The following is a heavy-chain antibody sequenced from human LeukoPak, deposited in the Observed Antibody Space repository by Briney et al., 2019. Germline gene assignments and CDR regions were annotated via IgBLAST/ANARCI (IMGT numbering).Heavy chain of an antibody. J-gene: IGHJ4*02. CDR2: MYAAGST. V-gene: IGHV3-53*01. CDR3: ARAPYTTSWSNFDY. CDR1: GLDVSRNY. D-gene: IGHD3-16*01. Sequence: PGRSLRLSCAASGLDVSRNYMSWVRQAPGKGLESVSVMYAAGSTYYADSVRGRFTISRDTSKNTLYLQMNSLRVEDTAIYYCARAPYTTSWSNFDYWGQGTLVTVSP.